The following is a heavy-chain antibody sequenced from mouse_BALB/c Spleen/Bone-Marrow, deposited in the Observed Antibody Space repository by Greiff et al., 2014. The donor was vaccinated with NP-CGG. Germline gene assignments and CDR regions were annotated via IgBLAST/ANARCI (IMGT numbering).Heavy chain of an antibody. D-gene: IGHD3-3*01. CDR1: GYNFTSFW. CDR3: TIGPYYVMNY. Sequence: QVQLQQPGAELAEPGASVKMSCKASGYNFTSFWLHWVKQRPGQGLEWIGYINPPTGYTEYNQKFRDKATLTADKSSSTAYMQLSSLTSEDSAVYYCTIGPYYVMNYWGQGTSVTVSS. J-gene: IGHJ4*01. V-gene: IGHV1-7*01. CDR2: INPPTGYT.